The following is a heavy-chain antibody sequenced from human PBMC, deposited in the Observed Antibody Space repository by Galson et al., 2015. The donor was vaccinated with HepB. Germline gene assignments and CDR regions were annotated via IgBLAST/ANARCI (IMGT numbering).Heavy chain of an antibody. V-gene: IGHV3-7*01. Sequence: SLRLSCAVSGFTLSDNWMSWVRQTPGKGLEWVANIKYDGSEKFHVDSVKDRFTISRDNAENSLYLQMNSLRVEDTAVYYCARNQEVCGHGNIWYCRARPNNYHYYIDVWGKGTTVIVSS. CDR1: GFTLSDNW. D-gene: IGHD3/OR15-3a*01. J-gene: IGHJ6*03. CDR2: IKYDGSEK. CDR3: ARNQEVCGHGNIWYCRARPNNYHYYIDV.